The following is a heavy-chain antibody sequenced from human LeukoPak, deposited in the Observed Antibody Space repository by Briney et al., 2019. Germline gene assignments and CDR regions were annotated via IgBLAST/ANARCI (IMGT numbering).Heavy chain of an antibody. CDR3: ARGGFGELY. J-gene: IGHJ4*02. Sequence: GGSLRLSCAASGFTFSSYSMNWVRPAPGKGLEWVSSISSTSTYIYYADSVKGRFTISRDNAKNSLYLQVNSLRAEDTAVYYCARGGFGELYWGQGTLVTVSS. D-gene: IGHD3-10*01. CDR2: ISSTSTYI. V-gene: IGHV3-21*01. CDR1: GFTFSSYS.